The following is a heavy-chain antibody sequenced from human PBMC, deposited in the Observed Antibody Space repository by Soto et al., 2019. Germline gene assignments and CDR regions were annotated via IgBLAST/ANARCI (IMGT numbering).Heavy chain of an antibody. D-gene: IGHD2-15*01. J-gene: IGHJ4*02. CDR3: AVSSPDIVVLPSSIYFTS. CDR2: LSWDRSTV. V-gene: IGHV3-9*02. Sequence: GGSLRLSCAASGFTSDPFTMHWVRELPGKGLEWVAGLSWDRSTVAYADSVQGRFTISRDHAKNSVDLLMDSLRPDDTALYFCAVSSPDIVVLPSSIYFTSWGPGTQVTVSS. CDR1: GFTSDPFT.